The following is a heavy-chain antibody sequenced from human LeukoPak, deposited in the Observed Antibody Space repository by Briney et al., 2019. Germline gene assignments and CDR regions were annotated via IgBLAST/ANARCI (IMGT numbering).Heavy chain of an antibody. D-gene: IGHD6-13*01. CDR1: GGSISSYY. V-gene: IGHV4-59*01. CDR2: IYYSLTT. J-gene: IGHJ5*02. CDR3: GRGYSSSWYWFDP. Sequence: SETLSLTCTVSGGSISSYYWIWIRQPPGKGREGSGYIYYSLTTNYNPSLKSLVTISVNTSKNQFSLNRSYVTAADTTVYYSGRGYSSSWYWFDPWGQGTVATISS.